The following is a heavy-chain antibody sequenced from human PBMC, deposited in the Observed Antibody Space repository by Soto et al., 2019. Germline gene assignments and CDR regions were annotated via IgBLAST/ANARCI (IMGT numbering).Heavy chain of an antibody. CDR1: GGSIRTSSYY. D-gene: IGHD3-10*01. V-gene: IGHV4-30-4*08. CDR2: IYHSGSS. Sequence: PSETLSLTCTVSGGSIRTSSYYWGWIRQPPGKGLEWIGYIYHSGSSYYNPSLQSRVTISIDTSKNQLSLKLSSVTAADSAVYYCARTSPRGSGTWFDPWGQGTRVTVSS. J-gene: IGHJ5*02. CDR3: ARTSPRGSGTWFDP.